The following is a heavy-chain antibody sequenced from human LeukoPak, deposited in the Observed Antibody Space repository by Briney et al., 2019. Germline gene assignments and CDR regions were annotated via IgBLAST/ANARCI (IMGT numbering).Heavy chain of an antibody. CDR3: GAGATVIFDY. CDR1: GYTFTGYY. V-gene: IGHV1-2*02. CDR2: SNPNSGGT. J-gene: IGHJ4*02. D-gene: IGHD1-26*01. Sequence: GASVKVSCKASGYTFTGYYMHWVRQAPGQGLEWVGLSNPNSGGTNYAHKFQGRVTMTRNTSISTAYMELSRLRSDDTAVYYCGAGATVIFDYWGQGTLVTVSS.